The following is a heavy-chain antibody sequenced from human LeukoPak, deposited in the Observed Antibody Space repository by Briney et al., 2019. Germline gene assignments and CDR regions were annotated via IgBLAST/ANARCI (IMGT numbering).Heavy chain of an antibody. D-gene: IGHD4-17*01. CDR2: ISYDGGNK. V-gene: IGHV3-30-3*01. Sequence: GGSLRLSCVPPGSTFINYAMHGVRQAQGKGLKWVAIISYDGGNKYYADSVKGRFTISRDNSKNTLYLQMNSLRAEDTAVYYCARDDYGDSAFDYWGQGTLVTVSS. CDR1: GSTFINYA. CDR3: ARDDYGDSAFDY. J-gene: IGHJ4*02.